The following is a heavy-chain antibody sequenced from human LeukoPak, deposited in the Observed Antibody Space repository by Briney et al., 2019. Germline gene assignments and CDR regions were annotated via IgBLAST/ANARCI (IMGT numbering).Heavy chain of an antibody. CDR2: ISTTSSYI. CDR1: GFTFSSYS. V-gene: IGHV3-21*01. D-gene: IGHD3-22*01. Sequence: PGGSLRLSCAASGFTFSSYSMNWVRQAPGKGLEWVSSISTTSSYIYYADSVKGRFTISRDNAKNSLYLQMNSLRAEDTAVYYCARLRRNSDRSGFYYYYDNWGQGTLVTVSS. CDR3: ARLRRNSDRSGFYYYYDN. J-gene: IGHJ4*02.